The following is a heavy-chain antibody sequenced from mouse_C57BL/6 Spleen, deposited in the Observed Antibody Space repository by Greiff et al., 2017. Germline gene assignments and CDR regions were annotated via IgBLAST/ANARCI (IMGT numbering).Heavy chain of an antibody. Sequence: VQLQQPGAELVMPGASVKLSCKASGYTITSYWMHWVKQRPGQGLEWIGEIDPSDSYTNYNQKFKGKSTLTVDKSSSTAYMQLSSLTSEDSAVYYCARCGRLPYYAMDYWGQGTSVTVSS. V-gene: IGHV1-69*01. CDR1: GYTITSYW. D-gene: IGHD2-2*01. CDR2: IDPSDSYT. CDR3: ARCGRLPYYAMDY. J-gene: IGHJ4*01.